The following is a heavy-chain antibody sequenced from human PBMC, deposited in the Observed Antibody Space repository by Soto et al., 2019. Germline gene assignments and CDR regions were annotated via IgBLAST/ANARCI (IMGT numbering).Heavy chain of an antibody. Sequence: QVHLVQSGAEVKKPGASVKVSCKGSGYDFTTYGITWVRQAPGQGLEWMAWISAHNGNTEYAQKLQGRVTGTRDPSTSTAYMELRSLRSDDTAMYYCARGRYGDYWGQGALVTVSS. D-gene: IGHD1-1*01. J-gene: IGHJ4*02. CDR1: GYDFTTYG. V-gene: IGHV1-18*01. CDR3: ARGRYGDY. CDR2: ISAHNGNT.